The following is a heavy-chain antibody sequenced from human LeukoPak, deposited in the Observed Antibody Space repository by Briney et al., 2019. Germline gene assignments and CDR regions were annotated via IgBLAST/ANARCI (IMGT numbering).Heavy chain of an antibody. V-gene: IGHV3-48*04. D-gene: IGHD1/OR15-1a*01. CDR3: AKRDVNNPCDY. Sequence: PGGSLRLSCAASGFTFSSYSMDWVRQAPGKGLEWVSYISSSSSTIYYADSVKGRFTISRDNAKNSLYLQMNSLRAEDTAVYYCAKRDVNNPCDYWGQGTLVTVSS. J-gene: IGHJ4*02. CDR2: ISSSSSTI. CDR1: GFTFSSYS.